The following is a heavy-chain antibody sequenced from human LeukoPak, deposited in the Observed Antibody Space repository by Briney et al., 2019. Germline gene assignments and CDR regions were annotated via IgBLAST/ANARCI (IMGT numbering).Heavy chain of an antibody. CDR1: GYTFTTYG. D-gene: IGHD3-16*01. CDR2: IWYDGNNK. Sequence: GGSLRLSCAVSGYTFTTYGMHWVRRAPGKGLEWVAVIWYDGNNKYCADSVKGRFTISRDTSKNTLYLQMNSLRAEDTVVYYCVTDPYVAYWGQGTLVTVSS. V-gene: IGHV3-33*01. CDR3: VTDPYVAY. J-gene: IGHJ4*02.